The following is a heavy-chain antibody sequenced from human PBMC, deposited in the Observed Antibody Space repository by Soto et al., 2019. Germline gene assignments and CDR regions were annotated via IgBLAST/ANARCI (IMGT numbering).Heavy chain of an antibody. J-gene: IGHJ4*02. CDR3: ARAERGYGDYVY. Sequence: GPLVLACSASGFTFTTYAMSGVRRAPGKGLEWVSAISGGARLPNYADSVRGRFAISTDDSQNNLYLQMNSLRADDTAVYYCARAERGYGDYVYWGQGVQVTVYS. CDR1: GFTFTTYA. D-gene: IGHD4-17*01. CDR2: ISGGARLP. V-gene: IGHV3-23*01.